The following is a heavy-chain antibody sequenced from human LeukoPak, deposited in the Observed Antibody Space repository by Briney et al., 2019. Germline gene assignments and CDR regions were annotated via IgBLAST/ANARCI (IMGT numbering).Heavy chain of an antibody. D-gene: IGHD6-25*01. V-gene: IGHV4-39*07. CDR3: ARGGSRIAAAIYY. Sequence: PSETLSLTCAVSGGSISSSTFYWGWIRQPPGKGLEWIGSIYYSGNTYYNPSLESRVTISLDTSKNQFSLRLNSVTAADTAVYYCARGGSRIAAAIYYWGQGTLVTVSS. CDR1: GGSISSSTFY. CDR2: IYYSGNT. J-gene: IGHJ4*02.